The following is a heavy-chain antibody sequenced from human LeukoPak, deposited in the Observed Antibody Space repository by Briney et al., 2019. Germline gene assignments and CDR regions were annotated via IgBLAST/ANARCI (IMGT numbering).Heavy chain of an antibody. CDR1: GFTVTSNY. J-gene: IGHJ4*02. D-gene: IGHD3-10*01. V-gene: IGHV3-66*01. CDR3: ASAPMVRGVNADY. CDR2: IYSGGSP. Sequence: GGSLRVFCAASGFTVTSNYMSWVRQAPGKGLEGVSVIYSGGSPYYADSVKGRFTISRDNSKNTLYLQMNSLRAEDTAVYYCASAPMVRGVNADYWGQGTLVTVSS.